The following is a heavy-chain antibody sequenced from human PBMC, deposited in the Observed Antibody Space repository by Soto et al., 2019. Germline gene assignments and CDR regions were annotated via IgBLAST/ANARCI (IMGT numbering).Heavy chain of an antibody. V-gene: IGHV3-23*01. CDR3: AKNGMAGSYDY. CDR1: GVTFCSYA. Sequence: GGSLRLSCAASGVTFCSYAMGWVRQAPGKGLEWVSAISGSGGSTYYADSVKGRFTISRDNSKNTLYLQMNSLRAEDTAVYYCAKNGMAGSYDYWGQGTLVTVSS. J-gene: IGHJ4*02. D-gene: IGHD3-10*01. CDR2: ISGSGGST.